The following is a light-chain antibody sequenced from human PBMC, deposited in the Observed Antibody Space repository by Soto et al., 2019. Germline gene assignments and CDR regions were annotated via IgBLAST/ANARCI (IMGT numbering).Light chain of an antibody. CDR2: EAS. Sequence: DIQMTQSPSSLSASVGDRVTITCRASQGIRHYLAWYQQKPGKVPKLLIYEASNLQSGVPSRFRGGGSGTEFTLTISSLQPEDVATYYCHKYNSAPFTFGPGTKVDIK. V-gene: IGKV1-27*01. CDR3: HKYNSAPFT. CDR1: QGIRHY. J-gene: IGKJ3*01.